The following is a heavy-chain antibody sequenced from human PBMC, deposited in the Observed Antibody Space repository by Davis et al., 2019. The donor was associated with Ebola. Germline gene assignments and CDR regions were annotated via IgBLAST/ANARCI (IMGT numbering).Heavy chain of an antibody. V-gene: IGHV3-7*03. CDR3: ARVSVPAALVPIDYYAMDV. Sequence: GESLKISCAASGFTFNRYWMSWVRQAPGKGPQWVANIKEDGSEKYYVDSVKGRFTISRDNAKNSLYLQMNRLRAEDTAVYYCARVSVPAALVPIDYYAMDVWGQGTTGTVSS. D-gene: IGHD2-2*01. CDR1: GFTFNRYW. CDR2: IKEDGSEK. J-gene: IGHJ6*02.